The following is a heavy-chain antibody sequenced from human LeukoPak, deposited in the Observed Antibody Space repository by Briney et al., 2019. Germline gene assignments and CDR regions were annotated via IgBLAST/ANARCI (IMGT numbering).Heavy chain of an antibody. Sequence: GGSLRLSCAASGFTFSSYGMHWVRQAPGKGLEWVAVIWYDGSNKYYADSVKGRFTISRDNSKNTLYLQMNSLRAEDTAVYYCARRGSGSYYNRMDVRGKGTTVTVSS. D-gene: IGHD3-10*01. CDR3: ARRGSGSYYNRMDV. V-gene: IGHV3-33*01. J-gene: IGHJ6*04. CDR1: GFTFSSYG. CDR2: IWYDGSNK.